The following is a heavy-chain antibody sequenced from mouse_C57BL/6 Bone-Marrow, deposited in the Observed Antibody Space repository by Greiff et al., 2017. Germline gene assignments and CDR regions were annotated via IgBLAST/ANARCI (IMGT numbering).Heavy chain of an antibody. CDR2: ILPGSGST. J-gene: IGHJ4*01. CDR3: ASPPYYYGSSYAYYYAMDY. V-gene: IGHV1-9*01. CDR1: GYTFTGYW. D-gene: IGHD1-1*01. Sequence: QVQLQQSGAELMKAGASVKLSCKATGYTFTGYWIEWVKQRPGHGLEWIGEILPGSGSTNYNEKFKGKATFTADTSSNTAYMQLSSLTTEDSAIYYCASPPYYYGSSYAYYYAMDYWGQGTSVTVSS.